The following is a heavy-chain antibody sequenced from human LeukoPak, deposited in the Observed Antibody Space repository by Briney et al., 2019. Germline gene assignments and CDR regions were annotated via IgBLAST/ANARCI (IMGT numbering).Heavy chain of an antibody. D-gene: IGHD3-3*01. CDR3: ERDHYWSGHSAYYYMDV. V-gene: IGHV3-7*01. Sequence: PGGSLRLSCAASGFTFSSDWMNWVRQAPGKGLEWVANIKQDGSEQYYVESLKGRFTISRDNAKNSLYLQMNSLRAEDTAVYYCERDHYWSGHSAYYYMDVWGKGTTVTVSS. J-gene: IGHJ6*03. CDR2: IKQDGSEQ. CDR1: GFTFSSDW.